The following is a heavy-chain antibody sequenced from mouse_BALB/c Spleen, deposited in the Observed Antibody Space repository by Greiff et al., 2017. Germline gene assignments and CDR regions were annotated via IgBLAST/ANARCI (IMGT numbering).Heavy chain of an antibody. V-gene: IGHV1-15*01. Sequence: VQLQQSGAELVRPGASVTLSCKASGYTFTDYEMHWVKQTPVHGLEWIGAIDPETGGTAYNQKFKGKATLTADKSSSTAYMELRSLTSEDSAVYYCTRYPRYFDGWGGGTTGNVSP. CDR1: GYTFTDYE. J-gene: IGHJ1*01. CDR3: TRYPRYFDG. CDR2: IDPETGGT.